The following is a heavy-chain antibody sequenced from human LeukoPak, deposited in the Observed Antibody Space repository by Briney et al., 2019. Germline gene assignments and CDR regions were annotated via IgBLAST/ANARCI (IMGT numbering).Heavy chain of an antibody. D-gene: IGHD5-18*01. CDR3: ARDALGYSYGRDYYYYGMDV. J-gene: IGHJ6*02. Sequence: SETLSLTCTVSGGSTISGSYYWSWIRQPAGKGLEWIGRIYTSGSTNYNPSLKTRVTISVDTSKNQFSLKLSSVTAADTAVYYCARDALGYSYGRDYYYYGMDVWGQGTTVTVSS. CDR2: IYTSGST. V-gene: IGHV4-61*02. CDR1: GGSTISGSYY.